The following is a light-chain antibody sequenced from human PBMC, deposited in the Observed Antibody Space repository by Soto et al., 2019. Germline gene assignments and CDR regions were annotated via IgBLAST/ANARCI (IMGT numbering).Light chain of an antibody. CDR2: EVS. CDR1: SSDVGGYNY. CDR3: SSYTRSSTLV. V-gene: IGLV2-14*01. J-gene: IGLJ2*01. Sequence: QSVLTQPASVSGSPGQSITISCTGTSSDVGGYNYVSWYQQHPGKAPKLMIYEVSNRPLGVSNRFSGSKSGNTASLTISVLQAEDEADYYCSSYTRSSTLVFGGGTQLTVL.